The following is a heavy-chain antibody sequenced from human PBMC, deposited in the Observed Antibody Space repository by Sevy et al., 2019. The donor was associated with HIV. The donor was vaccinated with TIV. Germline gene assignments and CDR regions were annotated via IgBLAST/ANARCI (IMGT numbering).Heavy chain of an antibody. J-gene: IGHJ3*02. D-gene: IGHD2-21*02. V-gene: IGHV1-2*06. CDR2: INPNSGHT. CDR3: ARDPMPTTVVTPNAFDI. Sequence: ASVKVSCKASGYTFTDYFIHWMRQAPGQGLEWMGRINPNSGHTNYAQKFEGRVTMTRDTSISTAYMDLSRLRSDDTAVYYCARDPMPTTVVTPNAFDIWGQWTMVTVSS. CDR1: GYTFTDYF.